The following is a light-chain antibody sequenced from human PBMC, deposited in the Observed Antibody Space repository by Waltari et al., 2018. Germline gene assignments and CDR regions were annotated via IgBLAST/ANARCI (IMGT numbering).Light chain of an antibody. J-gene: IGLJ3*02. CDR1: SGHSSNV. Sequence: QLVLTQSPSASASLGASVKLTCTLSSGHSSNVIAWHQQQPEKGPRYLMKVNSDGSHSKGDEFPDRVSGSSSGAERYLTISSLQSEDEADYYCQTGGHGTWVFGGGTKLTVL. CDR3: QTGGHGTWV. CDR2: VNSDGSH. V-gene: IGLV4-69*01.